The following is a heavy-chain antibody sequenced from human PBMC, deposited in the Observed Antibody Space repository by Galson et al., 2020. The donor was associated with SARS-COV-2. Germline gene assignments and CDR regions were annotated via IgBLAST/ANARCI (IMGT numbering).Heavy chain of an antibody. V-gene: IGHV3-64*01. CDR1: GFAFSNAA. J-gene: IGHJ4*02. Sequence: TGGSLRLSCAASGFAFSNAAMHWVRQAPGKGLESVSAINYNGADTYYGNSVRGRFTISRDNSKNTLYLQMGSLRDDDTAVYYCARLLGVAGGFDYWGQGTLVTVSS. CDR2: INYNGADT. D-gene: IGHD3-10*01. CDR3: ARLLGVAGGFDY.